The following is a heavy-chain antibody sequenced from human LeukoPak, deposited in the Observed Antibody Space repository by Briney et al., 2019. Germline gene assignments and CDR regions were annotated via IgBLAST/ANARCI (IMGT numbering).Heavy chain of an antibody. J-gene: IGHJ4*02. Sequence: PGRSLRLSCAASGFILSSYSMNWVRQAPGKGLEWVSSISSSSNYIYYADSMKGRFTISRDNAKNSLYLQMNSLRAEDTAVYYCARDGGSGSNYPFDHWGQGTLVTVSS. D-gene: IGHD1-26*01. V-gene: IGHV3-21*01. CDR1: GFILSSYS. CDR3: ARDGGSGSNYPFDH. CDR2: ISSSSNYI.